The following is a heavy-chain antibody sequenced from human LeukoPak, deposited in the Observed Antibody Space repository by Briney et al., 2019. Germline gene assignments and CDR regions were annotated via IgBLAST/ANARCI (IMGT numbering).Heavy chain of an antibody. V-gene: IGHV4-39*01. CDR2: IYYSGST. CDR1: GGSISSSSYY. J-gene: IGHJ6*03. Sequence: PSETLSLTCTVSGGSISSSSYYWGWIRQPPGKGLEWIGRIYYSGSTYYNPSLKSRVTISVDTSKNQFSLKLSSVTAADPAVYYCARGPYYDFWSGHYYYYYMDVWGKGTTVTVSS. D-gene: IGHD3-3*01. CDR3: ARGPYYDFWSGHYYYYYMDV.